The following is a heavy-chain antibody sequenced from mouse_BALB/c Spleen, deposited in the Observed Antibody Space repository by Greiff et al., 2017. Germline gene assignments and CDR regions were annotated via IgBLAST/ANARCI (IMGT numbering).Heavy chain of an antibody. CDR1: GYTFTSYW. V-gene: IGHV1-69*02. D-gene: IGHD2-10*02. Sequence: QVQLKQPGAELVKPGAPVKLSCKASGYTFTSYWMNWVKQRPGRGLEWIGRIDPSDSETHYNQKFKDKATLTVDKSSSTAYIQLSSLTSEDSAVYYCARSYGNYWYFDVWGAGTTVTVSS. CDR2: IDPSDSET. CDR3: ARSYGNYWYFDV. J-gene: IGHJ1*01.